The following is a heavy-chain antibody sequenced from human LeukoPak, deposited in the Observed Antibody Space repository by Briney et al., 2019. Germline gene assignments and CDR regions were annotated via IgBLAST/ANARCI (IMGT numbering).Heavy chain of an antibody. D-gene: IGHD2-15*01. CDR3: ASEVHRYCSGGSCYFND. V-gene: IGHV1-69*05. CDR1: GGTFSSYA. J-gene: IGHJ4*02. Sequence: SVKVSCKASGGTFSSYAISWVRQAPGQGLEWMGRIIPIFGTANYAQKFQGRVTITTDESTSTAYMELSSLRSEDTAAYYCASEVHRYCSGGSCYFNDWGQGTLVTVSS. CDR2: IIPIFGTA.